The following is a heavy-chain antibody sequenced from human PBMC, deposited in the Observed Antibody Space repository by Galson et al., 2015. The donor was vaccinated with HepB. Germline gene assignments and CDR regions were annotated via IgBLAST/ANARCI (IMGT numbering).Heavy chain of an antibody. D-gene: IGHD6-13*01. V-gene: IGHV1-18*01. CDR1: GYTFTSYG. CDR3: ARDRGGSSWTSHIQYNWFDP. Sequence: SVKVSCKAYGYTFTSYGISWVRQAPGQGLQWMGWLSSYNGHTNYPQHLQGRVTMTTDTSTSTAYMELSSLRSEDTAVYYCARDRGGSSWTSHIQYNWFDPWGQGTLVTVSS. J-gene: IGHJ5*02. CDR2: LSSYNGHT.